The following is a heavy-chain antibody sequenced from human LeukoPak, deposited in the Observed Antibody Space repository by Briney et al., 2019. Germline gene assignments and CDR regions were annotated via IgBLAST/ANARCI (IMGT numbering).Heavy chain of an antibody. D-gene: IGHD6-13*01. CDR2: ISSSSSTI. J-gene: IGHJ5*02. CDR3: ARGPVAADDNWFDP. CDR1: GFTSSRYS. V-gene: IGHV3-48*04. Sequence: GGSLRLSCTASGFTSSRYSMNWVRQAPGKGLEWVSYISSSSSTIYYADSVKGRFTISRDNAKNLLYLQMNSLRAEDTAVYYCARGPVAADDNWFDPWGQGTLVTVSS.